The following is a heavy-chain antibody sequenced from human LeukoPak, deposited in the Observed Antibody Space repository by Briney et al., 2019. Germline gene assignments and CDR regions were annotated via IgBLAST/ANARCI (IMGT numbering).Heavy chain of an antibody. J-gene: IGHJ2*01. Sequence: GGSLRLSCAASGFTFSSYSMNWVRQAPGKGLEWVSSISSSSSYIYYADSVKGRFTISRDNSKSTLYLQMNSLSPEDTAVYYCARGPRRLVTWYFDLWGRGTLVTVSS. D-gene: IGHD3-9*01. CDR1: GFTFSSYS. CDR2: ISSSSSYI. V-gene: IGHV3-21*01. CDR3: ARGPRRLVTWYFDL.